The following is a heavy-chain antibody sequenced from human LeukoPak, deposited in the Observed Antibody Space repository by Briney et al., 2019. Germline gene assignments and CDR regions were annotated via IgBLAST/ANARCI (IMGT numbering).Heavy chain of an antibody. Sequence: TGGSLRLSCAASGFTLRSYGMSWVRQAPGKGLEWVSTISGSGVNTDYADSVKGRFSVSRDNSKNTHFLQMSRLRAEDTAVYYCAKGDQWLSDIFDGWGQGTLVTVSS. CDR3: AKGDQWLSDIFDG. V-gene: IGHV3-23*01. J-gene: IGHJ4*02. CDR2: ISGSGVNT. CDR1: GFTLRSYG. D-gene: IGHD5-12*01.